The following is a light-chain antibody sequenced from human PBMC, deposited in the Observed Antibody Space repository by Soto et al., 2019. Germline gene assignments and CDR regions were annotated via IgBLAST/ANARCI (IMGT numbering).Light chain of an antibody. Sequence: DIQMTHSPSTLSASVGDRVTITFRASQSISSWLAWYQQKPGKAPKLLIYAASTLQSGVPSRFSGSGSGTDFTLTISCLQSEDFATYYCRQYYSYPIPFGQGTRLEI. CDR1: QSISSW. J-gene: IGKJ5*01. CDR2: AAS. V-gene: IGKV1-5*01. CDR3: RQYYSYPIP.